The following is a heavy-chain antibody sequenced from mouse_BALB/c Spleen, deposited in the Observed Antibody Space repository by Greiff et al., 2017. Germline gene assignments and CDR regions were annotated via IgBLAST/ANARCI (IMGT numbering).Heavy chain of an antibody. CDR2: IRNKANGYTT. J-gene: IGHJ1*01. CDR1: GFTFTDYY. CDR3: AKDIDLCFEV. Sequence: EVMLVESGGGLVQPGGSLRLSCATSGFTFTDYYMSWVRQPPGKALEWLGFIRNKANGYTTEYSASVKGRFTISRDNSQSILYLQMNTLRAEDSATYYSAKDIDLCFEVWGAGTTVTVSS. V-gene: IGHV7-3*02.